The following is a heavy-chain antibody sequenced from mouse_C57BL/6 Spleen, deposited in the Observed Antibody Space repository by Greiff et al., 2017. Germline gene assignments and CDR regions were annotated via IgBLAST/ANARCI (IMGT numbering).Heavy chain of an antibody. Sequence: QVQLQQSGAELVRPGTSVKMSCKASGYTFTNYWIGWAKQRPGHGLEWIGDIYPGGGYTNYNEKFKGKATLTADKSSSTAYMQFSSLTSEDSAIYYCARRHYGNPYYFDYWGQGTTLTVSS. CDR2: IYPGGGYT. V-gene: IGHV1-63*01. CDR1: GYTFTNYW. J-gene: IGHJ2*01. CDR3: ARRHYGNPYYFDY. D-gene: IGHD2-1*01.